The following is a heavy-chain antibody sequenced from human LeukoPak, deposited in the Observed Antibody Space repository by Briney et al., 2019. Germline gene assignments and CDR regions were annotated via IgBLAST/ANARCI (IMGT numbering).Heavy chain of an antibody. D-gene: IGHD2-15*01. J-gene: IGHJ4*02. CDR2: ISSSGNTI. V-gene: IGHV3-48*03. Sequence: GGSLRLSCVVSGFTFSTYEMNWVRQAPGKGLEWVSYISSSGNTIFYADSVRGRFTISRDNAKNSLYLQMNSLRAEDTAVYYCAREGQDLFDYLGQGTLVTVSS. CDR3: AREGQDLFDY. CDR1: GFTFSTYE.